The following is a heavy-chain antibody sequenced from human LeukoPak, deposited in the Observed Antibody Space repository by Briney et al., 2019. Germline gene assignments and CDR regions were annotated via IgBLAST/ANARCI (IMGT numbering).Heavy chain of an antibody. CDR2: INPSGGST. D-gene: IGHD3-22*01. CDR3: ARDSRYYDSSTYYFDY. V-gene: IGHV1-46*01. J-gene: IGHJ4*02. CDR1: GYTFTSYY. Sequence: ASVKVSCKAPGYTFTSYYMHWVRQAPGQGLEWMGIINPSGGSTSYAQKFQGRVTMTRDTSTSTVYMELSSLRSEDTAVYYCARDSRYYDSSTYYFDYWGQGTLVTVSS.